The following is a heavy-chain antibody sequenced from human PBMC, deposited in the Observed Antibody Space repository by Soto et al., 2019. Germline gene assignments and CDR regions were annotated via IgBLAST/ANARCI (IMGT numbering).Heavy chain of an antibody. CDR1: GYTFTGYY. Sequence: GASVKLSCEASGYTFTGYYMHWVRQAPGQGLEWMGWINPNSGGTNYAQKFQGWVTMTRDTSISTAYMELSRLRSDDTAVYYCARDRGVSSEEIYFDYWGQGTLVTVSS. V-gene: IGHV1-2*04. CDR3: ARDRGVSSEEIYFDY. D-gene: IGHD2-8*01. CDR2: INPNSGGT. J-gene: IGHJ4*02.